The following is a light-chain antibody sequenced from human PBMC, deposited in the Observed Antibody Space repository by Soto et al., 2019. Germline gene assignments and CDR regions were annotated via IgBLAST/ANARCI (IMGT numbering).Light chain of an antibody. CDR2: DAS. J-gene: IGKJ3*01. V-gene: IGKV1-33*01. CDR1: QDINNQ. Sequence: DIQMTQSPSSLSASVGDRVTITCQASQDINNQLNWYQQKPGNAPKLLMHDASNFETGVPSRFSGSGSGTHFTFTISSLQTEDVETYYCQQYDNLPLTFGPGTKVDIK. CDR3: QQYDNLPLT.